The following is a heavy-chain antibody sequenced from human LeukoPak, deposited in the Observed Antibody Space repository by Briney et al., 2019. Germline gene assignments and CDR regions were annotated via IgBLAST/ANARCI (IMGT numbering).Heavy chain of an antibody. CDR3: ARVPGDRLGGVFDL. CDR1: GYTFTSYD. J-gene: IGHJ2*01. D-gene: IGHD3-10*01. CDR2: INPSGGST. Sequence: ASVKVSCKASGYTFTSYDINWVRQATGQGLEWMGIINPSGGSTSYAQKFQGRVTMTRDTSTRTVYMELSSLRSEDTAVYYCARVPGDRLGGVFDLWGRGTLVTVSS. V-gene: IGHV1-46*01.